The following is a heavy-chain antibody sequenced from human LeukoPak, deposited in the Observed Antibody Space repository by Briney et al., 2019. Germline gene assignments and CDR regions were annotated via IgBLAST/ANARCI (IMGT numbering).Heavy chain of an antibody. J-gene: IGHJ6*02. CDR3: ARGTRLSSSSWYYGMDV. V-gene: IGHV3-7*01. CDR2: IKQDGSEK. CDR1: GFTSSSYW. Sequence: GGSLRLSCAASGFTSSSYWMSWVRQAPGKGLEWVANIKQDGSEKYYVDSVKGRFTISRDNAKNSLYLQMNSLRAEDTAVYYCARGTRLSSSSWYYGMDVWGQGTTVTVSS. D-gene: IGHD6-13*01.